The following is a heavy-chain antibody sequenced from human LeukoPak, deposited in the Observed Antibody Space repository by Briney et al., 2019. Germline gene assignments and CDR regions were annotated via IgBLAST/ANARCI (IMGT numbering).Heavy chain of an antibody. CDR2: IYYSGTT. Sequence: SETLSLTXTVSGSSISSSNYYWGCIRQPPGKGLEWIGTIYYSGTTYYNPSLESRVTISEDTSKNQFSLTLRSVTAADTAVYYCARQISDYYYYYMDVWGKGTTVTVSS. J-gene: IGHJ6*03. V-gene: IGHV4-39*01. D-gene: IGHD3-10*01. CDR1: GSSISSSNYY. CDR3: ARQISDYYYYYMDV.